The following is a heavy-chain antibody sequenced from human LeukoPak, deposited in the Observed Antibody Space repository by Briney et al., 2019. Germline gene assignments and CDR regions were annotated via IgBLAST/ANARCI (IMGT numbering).Heavy chain of an antibody. Sequence: GGSLRLSCAASGFTFSTYAMHWVRQAPGKGLEWVAAISSDGNHKHFADSVRGRFTISRDNSKNTLFLQMNSLRPDDTAVYYCARDRLPPPGVYCFDPWGEGTLVTVSS. CDR2: ISSDGNHK. J-gene: IGHJ5*02. V-gene: IGHV3-30-3*01. CDR1: GFTFSTYA. CDR3: ARDRLPPPGVYCFDP. D-gene: IGHD5-12*01.